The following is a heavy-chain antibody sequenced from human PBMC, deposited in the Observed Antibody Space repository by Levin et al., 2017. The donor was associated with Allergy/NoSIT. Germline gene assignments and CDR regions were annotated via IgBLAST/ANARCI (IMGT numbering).Heavy chain of an antibody. CDR1: GFTVSTNY. J-gene: IGHJ4*02. CDR3: AAGYSSSWYVYY. CDR2: IYSGGST. Sequence: GESLKISCAASGFTVSTNYMSWVRQAPGKGLEWVSLIYSGGSTYYADSVKGRFTSSRDNSKNTLYLQMNSLRVEDTAVYFCAAGYSSSWYVYYWGQGTLVTVSS. D-gene: IGHD6-13*01. V-gene: IGHV3-53*01.